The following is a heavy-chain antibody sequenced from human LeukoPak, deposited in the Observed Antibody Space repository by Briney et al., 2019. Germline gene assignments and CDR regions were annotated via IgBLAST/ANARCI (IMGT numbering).Heavy chain of an antibody. V-gene: IGHV3-9*01. J-gene: IGHJ4*02. CDR1: GFIFSNHA. CDR2: ISWNSGSI. D-gene: IGHD1-26*01. Sequence: GGSLRLPCAASGFIFSNHAMHWVRQAPGKGLEWVSGISWNSGSIAYVDSVKGRFTISRDNAKNTLYLEMNSLRPEDTALYYCAKDKGIVGAYNCFDYWGQGTLVTVSS. CDR3: AKDKGIVGAYNCFDY.